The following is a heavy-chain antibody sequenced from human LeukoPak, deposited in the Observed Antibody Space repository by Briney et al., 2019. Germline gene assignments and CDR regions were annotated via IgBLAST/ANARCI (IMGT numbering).Heavy chain of an antibody. CDR1: GFTFSSYG. Sequence: GGSLRLSCAASGFTFSSYGMHWVRQAPGKGLEWVAVISYDESNKYYADSVKGRFTISRDNSKNTLYLQMNSLRAEDTAVYYCAKGDGYCSGGSCFPQAFDIWGQGTMVTVSS. V-gene: IGHV3-30*18. CDR2: ISYDESNK. D-gene: IGHD2-15*01. J-gene: IGHJ3*02. CDR3: AKGDGYCSGGSCFPQAFDI.